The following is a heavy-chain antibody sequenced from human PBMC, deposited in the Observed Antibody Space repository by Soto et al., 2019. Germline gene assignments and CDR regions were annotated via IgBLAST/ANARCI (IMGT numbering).Heavy chain of an antibody. V-gene: IGHV4-59*08. Sequence: QVQLQQSGPGLVKPSETLSLTCTVSSGPSSSHNWGWIRQPPGRGLEWIGYVYDTGDTSYNPSLRSRVTISADMTTNHISLTLTSVTAADTAVYYCVRQGIGYLHGLVDVWGQGTTVSVSS. CDR3: VRQGIGYLHGLVDV. CDR1: SGPSSSHN. D-gene: IGHD1-1*01. CDR2: VYDTGDT. J-gene: IGHJ6*02.